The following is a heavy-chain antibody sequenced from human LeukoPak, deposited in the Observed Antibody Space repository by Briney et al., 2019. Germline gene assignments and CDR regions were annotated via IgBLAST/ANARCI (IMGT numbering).Heavy chain of an antibody. J-gene: IGHJ4*02. CDR2: IYPDDSRT. D-gene: IGHD3-10*01. CDR3: ARPNYGSADY. Sequence: GESLQISCKGSGYRFPKSWIGWVRPMPRKGLEWMGIIYPDDSRTKYSPSFQGQVTMSVDKSISTAYLQWSSLKASDTAIYYCARPNYGSADYWGQGTLLTVSS. CDR1: GYRFPKSW. V-gene: IGHV5-51*01.